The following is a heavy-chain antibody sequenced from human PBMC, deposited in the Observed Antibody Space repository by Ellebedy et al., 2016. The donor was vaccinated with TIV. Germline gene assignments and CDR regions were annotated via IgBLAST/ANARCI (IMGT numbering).Heavy chain of an antibody. CDR2: INPDSGGT. CDR1: GYSFSGHY. V-gene: IGHV1-2*02. J-gene: IGHJ6*02. Sequence: ASVKVSCKASGYSFSGHYMHWVRQAPGQGLEWMGWINPDSGGTNLPQKFQGRVTMTRDTSVNTAYMELSRLESDDTAAYYCARVRRGSSGMDVWGQGTTVTVSS. CDR3: ARVRRGSSGMDV. D-gene: IGHD3-22*01.